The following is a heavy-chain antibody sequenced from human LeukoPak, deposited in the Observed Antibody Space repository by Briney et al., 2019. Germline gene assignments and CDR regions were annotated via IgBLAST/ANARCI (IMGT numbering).Heavy chain of an antibody. D-gene: IGHD6-19*01. V-gene: IGHV3-48*01. CDR3: ARRGASSGGLDY. J-gene: IGHJ4*02. Sequence: GGSLRLSCAASGFTFSSYNMNWVRQAPGKGLEWVSYISSSSGTIYYADSVKGRFTISRDNAKNSLYLQMNSLRAEDTAVYYCARRGASSGGLDYWGQGTLVTVSS. CDR2: ISSSSGTI. CDR1: GFTFSSYN.